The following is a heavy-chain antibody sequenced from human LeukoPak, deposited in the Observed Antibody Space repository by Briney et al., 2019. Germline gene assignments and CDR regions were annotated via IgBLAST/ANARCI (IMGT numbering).Heavy chain of an antibody. Sequence: SETLPLTCTVSGGHLRSYYWSWIRQPPGKGLEWIGYIYYSGSTNHNPPLKRRVTISVDTSKSQFSLKLSSVTAADTAVYYCARDLRVMVRGSYYYYYYMDVWGKGTTVTVS. D-gene: IGHD3-10*01. CDR1: GGHLRSYY. CDR3: ARDLRVMVRGSYYYYYYMDV. CDR2: IYYSGST. J-gene: IGHJ6*03. V-gene: IGHV4-59*01.